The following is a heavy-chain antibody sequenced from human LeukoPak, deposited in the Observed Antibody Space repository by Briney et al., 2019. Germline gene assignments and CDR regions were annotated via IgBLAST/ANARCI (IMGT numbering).Heavy chain of an antibody. D-gene: IGHD3-22*01. J-gene: IGHJ4*02. Sequence: GGSLRLSCAASGFTFSSYSMNWVRQAPGKGLEWVGFIRSKAYGGTTEYAASVKGRFTISRDDSKSIAYLQMNSLKTEDTAVYYCTREVGYYDSSGSNVLDYWGQGTLVTVSS. CDR3: TREVGYYDSSGSNVLDY. CDR1: GFTFSSYS. CDR2: IRSKAYGGTT. V-gene: IGHV3-49*04.